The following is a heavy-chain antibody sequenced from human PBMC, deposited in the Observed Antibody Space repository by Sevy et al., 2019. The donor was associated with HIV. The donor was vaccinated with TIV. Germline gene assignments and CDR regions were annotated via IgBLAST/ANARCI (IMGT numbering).Heavy chain of an antibody. Sequence: GGSLRLSCAASGFTFSSYSMNWVRQAPGKGLEWVSSISSSSSYIYYADSVKGRFTISRDNAKNSLYLQMSSLRAEDTAVYYCARKLRVPAETLYYFDYWGQGTLVTVSS. J-gene: IGHJ4*02. CDR3: ARKLRVPAETLYYFDY. D-gene: IGHD2-2*01. V-gene: IGHV3-21*01. CDR1: GFTFSSYS. CDR2: ISSSSSYI.